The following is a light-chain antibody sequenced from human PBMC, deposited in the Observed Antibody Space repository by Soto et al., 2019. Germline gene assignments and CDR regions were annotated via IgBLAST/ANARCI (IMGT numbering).Light chain of an antibody. CDR2: AAS. V-gene: IGKV1-33*01. CDR1: QGITNY. J-gene: IGKJ5*01. Sequence: DIQMTQSPSSLSASVGDRVTITCQASQGITNYLNWFQQKPGKAPKLLIYAASNLETGVPSRFSGVGSGTDFTLTIISLQPEDIETYFCQQYDNFPITFGQRTRL. CDR3: QQYDNFPIT.